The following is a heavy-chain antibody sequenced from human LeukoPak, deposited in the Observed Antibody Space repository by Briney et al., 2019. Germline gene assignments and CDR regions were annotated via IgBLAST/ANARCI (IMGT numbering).Heavy chain of an antibody. CDR2: IKGDGSEK. CDR3: AWIVGATYGDY. D-gene: IGHD1-26*01. Sequence: GGSLRLSCAASGFSISNYWMTWVRQAPGKGLECVANIKGDGSEKNYVDSVKGRFTISRDNAKNSLYLQMNSLRAEDTAVYYCAWIVGATYGDYWGQGTLVTVSS. CDR1: GFSISNYW. J-gene: IGHJ4*02. V-gene: IGHV3-7*01.